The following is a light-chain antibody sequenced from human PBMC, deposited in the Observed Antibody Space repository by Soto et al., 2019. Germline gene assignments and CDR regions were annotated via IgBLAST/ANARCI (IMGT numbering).Light chain of an antibody. CDR2: EVS. CDR1: SSDVGTYNY. Sequence: QSVLTQPASVSGSPGQSITISCTGTSSDVGTYNYVSWYQQHPGKAPKLMISEVSNRPSGVSHRFSGSKSANTASLTISGLQSEDEADYYCSSYTSSGTWVFGGGTKLTVL. CDR3: SSYTSSGTWV. V-gene: IGLV2-14*01. J-gene: IGLJ3*02.